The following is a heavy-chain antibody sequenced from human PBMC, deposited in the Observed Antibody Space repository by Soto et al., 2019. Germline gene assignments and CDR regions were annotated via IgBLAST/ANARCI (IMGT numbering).Heavy chain of an antibody. J-gene: IGHJ4*02. CDR2: ISGSGGST. CDR1: GFTFSSYA. V-gene: IGHV3-23*01. CDR3: AKDLTLVGATHFDY. Sequence: GGSLRLSXAASGFTFSSYAMSWVRQAPGKGLEWVSAISGSGGSTYCADSVKGRFTISRDNSKNTLYLQMNSLRAEDTAVYYCAKDLTLVGATHFDYWGQGTLVTVSS. D-gene: IGHD1-26*01.